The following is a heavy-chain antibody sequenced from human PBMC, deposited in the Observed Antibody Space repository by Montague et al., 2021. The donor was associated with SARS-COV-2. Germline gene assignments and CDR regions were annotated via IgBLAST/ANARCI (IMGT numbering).Heavy chain of an antibody. Sequence: SETLSLTCTVSGGSISSYYWSWIRQPPGKGLEWIGYIYYSGSTNYNPSLKSRVTISADTSKNQFPLKLSSVTAADTAVYYCARERRYCSGGSCYSGWFDPWGQGTLVTVSS. D-gene: IGHD2-15*01. CDR3: ARERRYCSGGSCYSGWFDP. J-gene: IGHJ5*02. CDR1: GGSISSYY. CDR2: IYYSGST. V-gene: IGHV4-59*12.